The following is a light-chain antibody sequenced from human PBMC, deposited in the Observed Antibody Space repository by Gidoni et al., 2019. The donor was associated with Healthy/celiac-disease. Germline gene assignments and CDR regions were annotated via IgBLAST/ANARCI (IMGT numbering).Light chain of an antibody. V-gene: IGKV1-5*03. CDR1: QSISSW. CDR2: KAS. Sequence: DIKMTQSPSTLSASVGDRVTITCRASQSISSWLAWYQQKPGKAPKLLIYKASSLESGVPSRFSGSGSGTEFTLTISLLQPDDFATYYCQQYNSYPSTFGQXTKLEIK. CDR3: QQYNSYPST. J-gene: IGKJ2*01.